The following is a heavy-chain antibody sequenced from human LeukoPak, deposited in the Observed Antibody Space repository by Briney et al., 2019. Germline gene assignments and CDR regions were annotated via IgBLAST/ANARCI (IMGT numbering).Heavy chain of an antibody. J-gene: IGHJ6*03. CDR2: INPHSGGT. V-gene: IGHV1-2*06. CDR3: ARGYYGSGMRAYYYYYMDV. D-gene: IGHD3-10*01. Sequence: ASVKVSCKASGYTFTDYHMHWVRQAPGQGLEWMGRINPHSGGTKYAQKFQGRVTMTRDTSINTAYMELSSLRSEDTAVYYCARGYYGSGMRAYYYYYMDVWGKGTTVTVSS. CDR1: GYTFTDYH.